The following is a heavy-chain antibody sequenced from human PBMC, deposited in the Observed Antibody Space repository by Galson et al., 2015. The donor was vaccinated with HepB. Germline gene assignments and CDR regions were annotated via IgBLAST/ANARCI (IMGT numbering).Heavy chain of an antibody. J-gene: IGHJ5*02. CDR3: ARDILHDYFWGTYRYLDL. Sequence: SLRLSCAASGFTFSNYAMHWVRQAPGKGLEWVAIIWYDGSNKYYVDSVKGRFTISRDNSQNTLYLQMNSLRAEDTAVYYCARDILHDYFWGTYRYLDLWGQGTLVTVSS. V-gene: IGHV3-33*01. D-gene: IGHD3-16*02. CDR1: GFTFSNYA. CDR2: IWYDGSNK.